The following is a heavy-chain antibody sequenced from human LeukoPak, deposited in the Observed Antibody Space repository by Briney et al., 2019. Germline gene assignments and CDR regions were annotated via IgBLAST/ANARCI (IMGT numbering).Heavy chain of an antibody. V-gene: IGHV4-34*01. CDR2: INHSGST. CDR1: GGSFSGYY. Sequence: PSETLSLTCAVYGGSFSGYYWSWIRQPPGKGLEWIGEINHSGSTNYNPSLKSRVTISVDTSKNQFSLKLSSVTAADTAVYYCATDPFLRGYSGYDSHWGQGTLVTVSS. J-gene: IGHJ4*02. D-gene: IGHD5-12*01. CDR3: ATDPFLRGYSGYDSH.